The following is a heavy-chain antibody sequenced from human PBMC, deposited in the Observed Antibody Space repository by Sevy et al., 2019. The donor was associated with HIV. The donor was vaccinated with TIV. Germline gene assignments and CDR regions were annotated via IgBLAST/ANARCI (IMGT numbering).Heavy chain of an antibody. V-gene: IGHV3-11*01. CDR1: GFSISDYY. CDR2: ISSSGDTI. CDR3: ARDHEKDGELGDYYYYAMDV. D-gene: IGHD3-16*01. J-gene: IGHJ6*02. Sequence: GRSLRLSCAASGFSISDYYMSWIRQAPGKGLQWISYISSSGDTIYYADSVKGRFTIPRDNAKNSLYLQLNSLRAEDTAVYYCARDHEKDGELGDYYYYAMDVWGRGTTVTVSS.